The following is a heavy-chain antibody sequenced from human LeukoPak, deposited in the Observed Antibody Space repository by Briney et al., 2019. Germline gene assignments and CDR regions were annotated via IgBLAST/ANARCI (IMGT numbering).Heavy chain of an antibody. Sequence: GSSVKVSCKASGGTFSSYAISWVRQAPGQGLEWMGGIIPIFGTANYAQKFQGRVTITADESTSTAYMELRSLRSDDTAVYYCARYLLSYTSNWHYYFDYWGQGTLLTVSS. D-gene: IGHD1-7*01. CDR1: GGTFSSYA. CDR3: ARYLLSYTSNWHYYFDY. J-gene: IGHJ4*02. V-gene: IGHV1-69*01. CDR2: IIPIFGTA.